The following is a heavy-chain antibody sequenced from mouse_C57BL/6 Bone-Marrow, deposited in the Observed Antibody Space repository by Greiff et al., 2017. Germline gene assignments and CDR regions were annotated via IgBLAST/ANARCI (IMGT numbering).Heavy chain of an antibody. CDR3: TTTTTVVGGGY. CDR2: IDPENGDT. Sequence: ELKLVESGAELVRPGASVKLSCTASGFNIKDDYMHWVKQRPEQGLEWIGWIDPENGDTEYASKFQGKATITADTSSNTAYLQLSSLTSEDTAVYYCTTTTTVVGGGYWGQGTTLTVSS. V-gene: IGHV14-4*01. J-gene: IGHJ2*01. CDR1: GFNIKDDY. D-gene: IGHD1-1*01.